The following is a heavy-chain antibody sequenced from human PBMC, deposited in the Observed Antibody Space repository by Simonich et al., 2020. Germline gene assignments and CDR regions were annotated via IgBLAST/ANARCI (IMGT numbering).Heavy chain of an antibody. CDR3: ARASRGTWWYYYFDY. V-gene: IGHV1-18*01. CDR1: GYTFTSYG. D-gene: IGHD2-15*01. J-gene: IGHJ4*02. CDR2: ISAYNGNT. Sequence: QVQLVQSGAEVKKPGASVKVSCKASGYTFTSYGISWVRQAPGQGLEWMGWISAYNGNTNYAQKLQGRGTMTTDTSTSTAYMEPRSLSSDDTAVYYCARASRGTWWYYYFDYWGQGTLVTVSS.